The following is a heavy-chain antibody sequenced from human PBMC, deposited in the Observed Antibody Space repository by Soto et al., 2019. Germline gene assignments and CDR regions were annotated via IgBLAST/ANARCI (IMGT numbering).Heavy chain of an antibody. Sequence: GGSLRLSCEASGFIFSRFYMGWVRQAPGKGLEWVANIKQDGSERYYGDSVKGRFTISRDNAKRSLFLEVNSLRADATAVYYCASDTFWGQGTLVTVSS. CDR1: GFIFSRFY. D-gene: IGHD3-9*01. CDR3: ASDTF. J-gene: IGHJ4*02. V-gene: IGHV3-7*01. CDR2: IKQDGSER.